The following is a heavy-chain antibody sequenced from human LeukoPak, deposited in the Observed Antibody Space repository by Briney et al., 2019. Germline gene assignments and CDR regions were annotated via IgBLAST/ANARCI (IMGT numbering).Heavy chain of an antibody. CDR1: GFTFSSYE. J-gene: IGHJ4*02. D-gene: IGHD3-10*01. CDR3: ARERGYGSGTFDY. CDR2: ISDSSSTI. V-gene: IGHV3-48*01. Sequence: GGSLRLSCAASGFTFSSYEMNWVRQAPGKGLEWVSDISDSSSTIHYADSVNGRFTISRDNAKNSVYLQMNSLRAEDTAVYYCARERGYGSGTFDYWGQGIQVTTSS.